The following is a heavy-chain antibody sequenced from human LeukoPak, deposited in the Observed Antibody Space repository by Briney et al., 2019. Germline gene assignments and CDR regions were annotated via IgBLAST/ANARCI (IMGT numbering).Heavy chain of an antibody. CDR3: ASELLWFGELFY. D-gene: IGHD3-10*01. CDR2: ISYDGSNK. Sequence: SGGSLRLSCAASGFTFSSYGMHWVRQAPGKGLEWVAVISYDGSNKYYADSVKGRFTISRDNSKNTLYLQMNSLRAEDTAVYYCASELLWFGELFYWGQGTLVTVSS. V-gene: IGHV3-30*03. CDR1: GFTFSSYG. J-gene: IGHJ4*02.